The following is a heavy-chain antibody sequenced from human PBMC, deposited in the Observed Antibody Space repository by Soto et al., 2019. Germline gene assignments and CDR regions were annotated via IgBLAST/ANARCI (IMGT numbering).Heavy chain of an antibody. V-gene: IGHV3-30*18. CDR2: ISYEGTNK. CDR1: GFTFSSHG. Sequence: GGSLRLSCAASGFTFSSHGIHWVRQAPGKGLEWVAVISYEGTNKYYADSVKGRFTISRDNSKNTLYLQMSSLRAEDTAVYYCAKDQGTSWYFPYYYYGMDVWGQGTTVTVSS. D-gene: IGHD6-13*01. J-gene: IGHJ6*02. CDR3: AKDQGTSWYFPYYYYGMDV.